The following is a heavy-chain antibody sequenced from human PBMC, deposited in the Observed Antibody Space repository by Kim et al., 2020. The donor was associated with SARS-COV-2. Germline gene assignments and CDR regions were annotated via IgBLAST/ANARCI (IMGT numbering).Heavy chain of an antibody. V-gene: IGHV1-18*01. CDR1: GYTFTSYG. Sequence: ASVKVSCKASGYTFTSYGISWVRQAPGQGLEWMGWISAYNGNTNYAQKLQGRVTMTTDTSTSTAYMELRSLRSDDTAVYYCARDLVAVAGNYYYYYGMDVWGQGTTVTVSS. J-gene: IGHJ6*02. CDR3: ARDLVAVAGNYYYYYGMDV. D-gene: IGHD6-19*01. CDR2: ISAYNGNT.